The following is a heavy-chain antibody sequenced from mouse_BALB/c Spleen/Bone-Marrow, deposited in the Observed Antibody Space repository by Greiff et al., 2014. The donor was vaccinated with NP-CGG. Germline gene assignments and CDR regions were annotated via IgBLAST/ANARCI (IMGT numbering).Heavy chain of an antibody. D-gene: IGHD3-3*01. CDR3: TIGTYYVMNY. V-gene: IGHV1-7*01. CDR1: GYTFTSFW. CDR2: INPPTDYT. Sequence: QVQLQQSGAELAEPGASVKMSCKVSGYTFTSFWLHWVKQRPGQGLEWIGYINPPTDYTEYNQKVRDKATLTADKSSSTAYMQLSSLTSENSTVYYCTIGTYYVMNYWGQGTSVTVSS. J-gene: IGHJ4*01.